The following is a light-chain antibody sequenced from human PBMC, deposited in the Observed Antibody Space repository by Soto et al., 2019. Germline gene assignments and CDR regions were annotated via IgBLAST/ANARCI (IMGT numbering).Light chain of an antibody. CDR1: QSVSSTY. CDR3: QQYGSSPPLT. J-gene: IGKJ4*01. V-gene: IGKV3-20*01. Sequence: EIVLTQSPGTLSLSPGERATLSCRASQSVSSTYLAWYQLKPGQAPRLPIYGASSRATGIPHRFSGSGSGTDFTLTISRLEPEDFAVYYCQQYGSSPPLTFGGGTKVEI. CDR2: GAS.